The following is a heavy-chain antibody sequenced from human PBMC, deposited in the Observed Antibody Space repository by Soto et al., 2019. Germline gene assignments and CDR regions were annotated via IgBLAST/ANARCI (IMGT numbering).Heavy chain of an antibody. V-gene: IGHV2-26*01. CDR2: IFSNDEK. CDR3: ARILFGRSVAGGYFYMDV. Sequence: SGPTLVNPTETLTLTCTVSGFRLSNGKVGVSWIRQPPGKALEWLAHIFSNDEKSYRTSLKSRLTISEDTSKSQVVLTMTNVDPVDTATYYCARILFGRSVAGGYFYMDVWGKGTTVTVSS. J-gene: IGHJ6*03. D-gene: IGHD6-19*01. CDR1: GFRLSNGKVG.